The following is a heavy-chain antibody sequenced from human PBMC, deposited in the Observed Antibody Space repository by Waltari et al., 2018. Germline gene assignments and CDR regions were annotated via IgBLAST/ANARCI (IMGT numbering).Heavy chain of an antibody. V-gene: IGHV3-74*01. CDR1: GFTFSRYW. D-gene: IGHD3-22*01. Sequence: EEQLVESGGGLAQPGESLRLSCAASGFTFSRYWMDWVRQAPGKGLVWDSRISSEGSTITYADSVKGRFTSSRDNAKNTLYVQMNRLRAEDTAVYYCARVATKTYSSPVPGRPYYYGMDVWGQGTTVTVSS. CDR2: ISSEGSTI. J-gene: IGHJ6*02. CDR3: ARVATKTYSSPVPGRPYYYGMDV.